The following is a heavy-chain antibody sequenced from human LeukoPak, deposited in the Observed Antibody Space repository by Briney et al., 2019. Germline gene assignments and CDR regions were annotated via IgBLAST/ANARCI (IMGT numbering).Heavy chain of an antibody. CDR2: FYHSGST. V-gene: IGHV4-59*12. D-gene: IGHD3-22*01. CDR1: GGSISSYY. Sequence: TSETLSLTCTVSGGSISSYYWSWIRQPPGKGLEWIAYFYHSGSTYYNPSLKSRVTISVDRPKNQFSLKLSSVTAADTAVYYCARLSYYDNDGFHYYFDYWGQGTLVTVSS. J-gene: IGHJ4*02. CDR3: ARLSYYDNDGFHYYFDY.